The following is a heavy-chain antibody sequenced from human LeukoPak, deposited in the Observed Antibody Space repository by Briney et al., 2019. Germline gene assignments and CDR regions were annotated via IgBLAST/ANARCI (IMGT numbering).Heavy chain of an antibody. J-gene: IGHJ4*02. CDR2: INPNSGGT. V-gene: IGHV1-2*02. CDR1: GYTFTGYC. Sequence: GASVKVSCKASGYTFTGYCMHWVRQAPGQGLEWMGWINPNSGGTNYAQKFQGRVTMPRDTSISTAYMELSRLRSDDTAVYYCARNYLIWLQFEEGGLYYWGQGTLVTVYS. D-gene: IGHD5-24*01. CDR3: ARNYLIWLQFEEGGLYY.